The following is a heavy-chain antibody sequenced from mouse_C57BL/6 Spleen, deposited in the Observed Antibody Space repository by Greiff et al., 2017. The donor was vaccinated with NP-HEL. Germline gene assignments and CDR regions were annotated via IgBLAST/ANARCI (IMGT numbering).Heavy chain of an antibody. CDR1: GFSFNTYA. CDR2: IRSKSNNYAT. V-gene: IGHV10-1*01. J-gene: IGHJ4*01. CDR3: VTIPITTGMDY. Sequence: EVQLVESGGGLVQPKGSLKLSCAASGFSFNTYAMNWVRQAPGKGLEWVARIRSKSNNYATYYADSVKDRFTISRDDSESMLYLQMNNLKTEDTAMYYCVTIPITTGMDYWGQGTSVTVSS. D-gene: IGHD1-2*01.